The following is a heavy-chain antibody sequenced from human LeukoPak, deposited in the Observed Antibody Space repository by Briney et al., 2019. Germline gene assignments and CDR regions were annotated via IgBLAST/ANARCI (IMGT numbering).Heavy chain of an antibody. J-gene: IGHJ5*02. CDR1: GGSISSSSYY. D-gene: IGHD1-26*01. V-gene: IGHV4-39*01. CDR3: ATNGIVGATSWFDP. CDR2: IYYSGST. Sequence: SETLSLTCTVSGGSISSSSYYWGWIRQPPGKGLEWIGSIYYSGSTYYNPSLKSRVTISVDTSKNQFSLKLSSVTAADTAVYCCATNGIVGATSWFDPWGQGTLVTVSS.